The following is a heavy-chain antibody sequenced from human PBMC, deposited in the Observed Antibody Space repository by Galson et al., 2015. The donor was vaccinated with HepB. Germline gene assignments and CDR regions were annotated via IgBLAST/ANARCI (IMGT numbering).Heavy chain of an antibody. D-gene: IGHD3-16*01. CDR2: IYWHDDK. CDR3: AHLLSLHGKGGLDY. J-gene: IGHJ4*02. V-gene: IGHV2-5*01. CDR1: GFSLNTAGMG. Sequence: PALVKPTQTLTLTCTFSGFSLNTAGMGVVWIRQPPGEALEWLSLIYWHDDKRYSPSLNNRLTVTRDTSENRVVLTVNSVDPVDTATYYCAHLLSLHGKGGLDYWGPGIRVTVSS.